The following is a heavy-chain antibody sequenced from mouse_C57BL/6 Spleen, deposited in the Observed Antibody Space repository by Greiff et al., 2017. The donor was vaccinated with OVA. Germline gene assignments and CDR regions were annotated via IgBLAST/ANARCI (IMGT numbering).Heavy chain of an antibody. CDR3: VKAVGDYDDYAMDY. CDR2: IRNKANGYTT. V-gene: IGHV7-4*01. J-gene: IGHJ4*01. D-gene: IGHD2-4*01. Sequence: EVQVVESGGGLVQPGASLRLSCAASGFTFTDYYMSWVRQPPGKAPEWLALIRNKANGYTTEYTASVKGRFTISRANSQNILYLQMNTLRAEDSATYYCVKAVGDYDDYAMDYWGQGTSVTVSS. CDR1: GFTFTDYY.